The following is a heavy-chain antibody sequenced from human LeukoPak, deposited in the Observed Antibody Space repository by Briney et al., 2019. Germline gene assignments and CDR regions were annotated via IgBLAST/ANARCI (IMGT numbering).Heavy chain of an antibody. CDR3: ARDEEY. CDR1: GFTVSSNY. Sequence: GGSLRLSCAASGFTVSSNYMSWVRQAPGKRLEWVSVIYSGGSTYYADSVKGRFTISRDNCKNTLYLQMNSLRAEDPAVYYCARDEEYWGQGTLVTVSS. V-gene: IGHV3-66*01. J-gene: IGHJ4*02. CDR2: IYSGGST.